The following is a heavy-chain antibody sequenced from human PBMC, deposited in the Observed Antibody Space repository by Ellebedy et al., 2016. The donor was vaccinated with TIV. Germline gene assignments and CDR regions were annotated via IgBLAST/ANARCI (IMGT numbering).Heavy chain of an antibody. CDR2: ISGSSLTI. CDR1: GFTFTPYA. CDR3: ATDGSYGDYRSPAHAFVF. D-gene: IGHD3-10*01. V-gene: IGHV3-48*04. Sequence: GGSLRLSCAASGFTFTPYAMNWVRQAPGKGLEWISYISGSSLTIYYADSVKGRFTISRDNAKNSLYLLMNSLRAEDTAVYYCATDGSYGDYRSPAHAFVFWGQGTMVSVAS. J-gene: IGHJ3*01.